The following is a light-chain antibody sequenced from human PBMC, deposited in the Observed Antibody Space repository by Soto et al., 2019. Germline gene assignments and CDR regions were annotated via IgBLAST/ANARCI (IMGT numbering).Light chain of an antibody. CDR2: DNN. J-gene: IGLJ1*01. CDR1: SSNIGNNY. Sequence: QSVLTQPPSVSAAPGQKVTISCSGSSSNIGNNYVSWYQQLPGTAPKLLIYDNNKRPSGIPDRFSGSKSGTSATLGITGLQTGDDADYYCGTWDSSLSAHVFRTGTKVTVL. V-gene: IGLV1-51*01. CDR3: GTWDSSLSAHV.